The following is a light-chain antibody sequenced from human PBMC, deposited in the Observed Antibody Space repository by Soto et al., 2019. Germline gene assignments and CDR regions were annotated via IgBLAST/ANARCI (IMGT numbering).Light chain of an antibody. V-gene: IGLV1-51*01. CDR3: GAWDDGLSAYV. Sequence: QSVLTQPPSVSAAPGQKVTISCAGSGSNVGNHYVSWYQQLPGTALKLLIYDDNKRPSGIPDRFSGAKSATSATLGITELQTGDEADYYCGAWDDGLSAYVFGPGTKVTVL. J-gene: IGLJ1*01. CDR1: GSNVGNHY. CDR2: DDN.